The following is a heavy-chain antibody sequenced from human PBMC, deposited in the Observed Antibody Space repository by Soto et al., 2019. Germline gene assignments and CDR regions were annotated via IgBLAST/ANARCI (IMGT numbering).Heavy chain of an antibody. D-gene: IGHD6-25*01. CDR3: ASMYSSGWHDAFDI. CDR2: MNPNSGNT. V-gene: IGHV1-8*01. Sequence: ASVKVSCKASGYTFTSYDINWVRQATGQGLEWMGWMNPNSGNTGYAQKFQGRVTMTRNTSISTAYMELSSLRSEDTAVYYCASMYSSGWHDAFDIWGQGTMVTVSS. J-gene: IGHJ3*02. CDR1: GYTFTSYD.